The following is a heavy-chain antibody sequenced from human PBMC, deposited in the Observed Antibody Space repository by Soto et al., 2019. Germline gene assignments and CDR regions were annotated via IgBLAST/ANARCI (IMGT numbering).Heavy chain of an antibody. J-gene: IGHJ1*01. CDR1: GGSISSGGYY. Sequence: QVQLQESGPGLVKPSQTLSLTCTVSGGSISSGGYYWSWIRQHPGKGLEWIGYIYYSGSTYYNPSLTSRVTLSVDTSKNQFALKLSSVTAADTAVYYCARGISTPGYFQHWGQGTLVTVSS. CDR2: IYYSGST. CDR3: ARGISTPGYFQH. V-gene: IGHV4-31*03.